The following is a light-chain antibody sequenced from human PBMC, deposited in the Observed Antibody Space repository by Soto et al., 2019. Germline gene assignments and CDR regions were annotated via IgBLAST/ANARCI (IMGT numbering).Light chain of an antibody. CDR1: SSDVGAYKY. CDR2: EVS. V-gene: IGLV2-8*01. J-gene: IGLJ2*01. CDR3: TSYSGSTTHIL. Sequence: QSALTQPPSASGSPGQSVTISCTGTSSDVGAYKYVSWYQQYPGKAPKLMIYEVSKRPSGVPDRFSGSKSGNTASLTVSGLQAEDEADYYCTSYSGSTTHILFGGGTKLTVL.